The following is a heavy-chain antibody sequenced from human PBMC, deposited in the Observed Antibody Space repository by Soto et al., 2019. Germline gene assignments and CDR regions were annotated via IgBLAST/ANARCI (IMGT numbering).Heavy chain of an antibody. CDR3: ARGGRGRTVTKRRVSNWFDP. CDR1: GGSISSGGYS. V-gene: IGHV4-30-2*01. J-gene: IGHJ5*02. Sequence: SETLSLTCAVSGGSISSGGYSWSWIRQPPGKGREWIGDINHSGSTYYNPSLKSRVTISVDTSKNQFSLKLSSVTAADTAVYYCARGGRGRTVTKRRVSNWFDPWGQGTLVTVSS. CDR2: INHSGST. D-gene: IGHD4-4*01.